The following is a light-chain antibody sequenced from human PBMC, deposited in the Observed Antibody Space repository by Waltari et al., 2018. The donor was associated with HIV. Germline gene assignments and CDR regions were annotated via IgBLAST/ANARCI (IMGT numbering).Light chain of an antibody. CDR2: EVN. V-gene: IGLV2-14*01. CDR1: SYNRGGFTY. CDR3: SSNTDTSTAL. J-gene: IGLJ2*01. Sequence: QSALTQPASVSGSPGQSITISCVASSYNRGGFTYVSWYHQHPGKAPKVIIYEVNNRPSGVSLRFSGSKSGNTASLTISGLQIEDEADYYCSSNTDTSTALFGGGTKLSVL.